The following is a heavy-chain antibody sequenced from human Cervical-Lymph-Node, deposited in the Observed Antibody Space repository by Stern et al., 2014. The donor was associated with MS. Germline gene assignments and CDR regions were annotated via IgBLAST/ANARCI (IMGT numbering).Heavy chain of an antibody. V-gene: IGHV4-34*01. J-gene: IGHJ2*01. Sequence: QVQLVQWGAGLLKPSETLSLTCAVYTGSFSGYYWNWIRQPPGKGLEWIGEINHSGSTNYIPSLKSRVTISIDTSKNQFSLKLSSVTAADTAEYYCARGRAFDGSGYWYFDLWGRDTLVTVSS. CDR2: INHSGST. D-gene: IGHD3-22*01. CDR1: TGSFSGYY. CDR3: ARGRAFDGSGYWYFDL.